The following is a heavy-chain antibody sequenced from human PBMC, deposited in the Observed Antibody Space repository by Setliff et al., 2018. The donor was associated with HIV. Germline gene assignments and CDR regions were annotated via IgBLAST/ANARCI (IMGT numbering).Heavy chain of an antibody. J-gene: IGHJ4*02. V-gene: IGHV1-2*06. CDR1: GYSFGGYY. Sequence: KVSCKASGYSFGGYYMSWIRQAPGQALEWMGRINPNNGATEYAQKFQGRVTMTSDSLTSTAHMELTRLRSDDTAVYYCARDLGIVIPFDYWGQGTLVTVSS. CDR2: INPNNGAT. CDR3: ARDLGIVIPFDY. D-gene: IGHD3-16*01.